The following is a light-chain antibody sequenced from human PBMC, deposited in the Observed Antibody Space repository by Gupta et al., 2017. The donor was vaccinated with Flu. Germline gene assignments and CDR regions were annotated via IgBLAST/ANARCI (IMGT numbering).Light chain of an antibody. CDR2: DVY. CDR3: CSYAGYYTLL. Sequence: SVTISCTGATSDVGGYNYVSWYQEHPGKAPKLLIYDVYKRPSGVPDRFSGSKSGNTASLTISGLQAEDEADYYCCSYAGYYTLLFGGGTKLTVL. V-gene: IGLV2-11*01. J-gene: IGLJ2*01. CDR1: TSDVGGYNY.